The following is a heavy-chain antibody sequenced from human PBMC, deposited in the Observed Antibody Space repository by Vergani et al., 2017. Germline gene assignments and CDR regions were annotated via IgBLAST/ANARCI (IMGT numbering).Heavy chain of an antibody. V-gene: IGHV1-8*01. CDR1: GYTFTSYD. CDR3: ARRNRVVAATTTKNYYYYYMDV. CDR2: MNPNSGNT. Sequence: QVQLVQSGAEVKTPGASVKVSCKASGYTFTSYDINWVRQATGQGLEWMGWMNPNSGNTGYAQKFQGRVTMTRNTSISTAYMELSSLRAEDTAVYYCARRNRVVAATTTKNYYYYYMDVWGKGTTVTVSS. D-gene: IGHD2-15*01. J-gene: IGHJ6*03.